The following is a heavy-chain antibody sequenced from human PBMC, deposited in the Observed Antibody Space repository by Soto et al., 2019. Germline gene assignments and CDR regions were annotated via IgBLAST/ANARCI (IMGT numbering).Heavy chain of an antibody. D-gene: IGHD3-16*01. Sequence: EVQLLESGGGLVQPGGSLRLSCAASGFTFSSYSMSWVRQAPGRGLEWVSVISGSGGVTFYADSVKGRFTISRDNSKNTLSLQMNGLRAEDTAIYYCAQDGNSGGLYKYGSNWGQGTLVTVSS. V-gene: IGHV3-23*01. CDR3: AQDGNSGGLYKYGSN. CDR2: ISGSGGVT. CDR1: GFTFSSYS. J-gene: IGHJ4*02.